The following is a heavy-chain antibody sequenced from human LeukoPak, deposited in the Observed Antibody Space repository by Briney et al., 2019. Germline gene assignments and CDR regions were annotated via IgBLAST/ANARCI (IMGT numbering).Heavy chain of an antibody. CDR1: GGTFSRYA. V-gene: IGHV1-69*13. CDR2: IIPIFGTA. J-gene: IGHJ4*02. CDR3: ARGGQEIKVRYFDY. D-gene: IGHD3-10*01. Sequence: GASVKVSCKASGGTFSRYAISWVRQAPGQGLEWRGGIIPIFGTANYAQKFQGRVTITADESTSTAYVELSSLRSEDTAVYYCARGGQEIKVRYFDYWGQGTLVTVSS.